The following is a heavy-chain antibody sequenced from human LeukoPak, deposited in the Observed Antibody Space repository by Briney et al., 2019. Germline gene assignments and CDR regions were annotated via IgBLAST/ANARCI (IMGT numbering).Heavy chain of an antibody. D-gene: IGHD1-26*01. J-gene: IGHJ3*02. Sequence: PGGSLRLSCAASGFTFSSYAMSWVRQVPGKGLEWVSTISSSGDITYYADSVKGRFTISRDNSKNTLFLQMNSLRAEDTALYYCAKKVGGIYAFDIWGQGTMVTVSS. V-gene: IGHV3-23*01. CDR2: ISSSGDIT. CDR3: AKKVGGIYAFDI. CDR1: GFTFSSYA.